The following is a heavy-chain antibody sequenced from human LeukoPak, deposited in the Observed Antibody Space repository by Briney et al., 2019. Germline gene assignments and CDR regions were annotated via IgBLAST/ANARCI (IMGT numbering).Heavy chain of an antibody. CDR1: GFTFSSYS. Sequence: GGSLRLSCAASGFTFSSYSMNWVRQAPGKGLEWVSIISGSGGGTYYADSVKGRFTISRGNSKNTLYLQMNSLRAEDTAVYYCARRHDYGDYEVVDYWGQGTLVTVSS. CDR2: ISGSGGGT. J-gene: IGHJ4*02. CDR3: ARRHDYGDYEVVDY. V-gene: IGHV3-23*01. D-gene: IGHD4-17*01.